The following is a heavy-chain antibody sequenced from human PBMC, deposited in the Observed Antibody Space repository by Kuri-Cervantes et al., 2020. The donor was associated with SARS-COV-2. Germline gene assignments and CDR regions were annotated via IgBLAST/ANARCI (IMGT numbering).Heavy chain of an antibody. J-gene: IGHJ4*02. V-gene: IGHV3-30*02. CDR2: IRYDGSNK. CDR3: ARGHNDFWSGYYPLDY. CDR1: GFTFDDYA. D-gene: IGHD3-3*01. Sequence: GESLKISCAASGFTFDDYAMHWVRQAPGKGLEWVAFIRYDGSNKYYADSVKGRFTISRDNSKNTLYLQMNSLRAEDTAVYYCARGHNDFWSGYYPLDYWGQGTLVTVSS.